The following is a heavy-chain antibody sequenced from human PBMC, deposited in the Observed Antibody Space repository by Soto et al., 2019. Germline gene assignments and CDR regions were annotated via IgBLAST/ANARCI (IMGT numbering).Heavy chain of an antibody. Sequence: QVQLVDSGGGVVQPGRSLRLSCAASGFTFSSYGMHWVRQAPGKGLEWVAVISYDGRNKYYADSVKGRFTISRYNSKNTLYLQMNSLIAEDTAVYYCAKDWVDGSLCYWGQGTLVTVSS. CDR2: ISYDGRNK. CDR1: GFTFSSYG. V-gene: IGHV3-30*18. CDR3: AKDWVDGSLCY. D-gene: IGHD5-12*01. J-gene: IGHJ4*02.